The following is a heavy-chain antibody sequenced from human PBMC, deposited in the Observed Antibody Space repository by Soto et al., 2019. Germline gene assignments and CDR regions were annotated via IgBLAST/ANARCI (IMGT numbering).Heavy chain of an antibody. V-gene: IGHV3-30*18. D-gene: IGHD1-26*01. J-gene: IGHJ4*02. CDR2: ISYDGSNK. CDR1: GFTFSSYG. Sequence: QVQLVESGGGVVQPGRSLRLSCAASGFTFSSYGMHWVRQAPGKGLEWVAVISYDGSNKYYADSVKGRFTISRDNSKNTLYLQMNSLRAEDTAVYYCAKVSLARWELSHFDYWGQGTLVTVSS. CDR3: AKVSLARWELSHFDY.